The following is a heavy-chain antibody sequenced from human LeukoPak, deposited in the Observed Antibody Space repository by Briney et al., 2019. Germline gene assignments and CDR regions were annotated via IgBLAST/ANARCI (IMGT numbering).Heavy chain of an antibody. CDR3: ARSPSIAARQHFDY. Sequence: SVKVSCKASGGTFSSYAISWVGQAPGQGLEWMGGIIPIFGTANYAQKFQGRVTITTDESTSTAYMELSSLRSEDTAVYYCARSPSIAARQHFDYWGQGTLVTVSS. V-gene: IGHV1-69*05. CDR2: IIPIFGTA. D-gene: IGHD6-6*01. J-gene: IGHJ4*02. CDR1: GGTFSSYA.